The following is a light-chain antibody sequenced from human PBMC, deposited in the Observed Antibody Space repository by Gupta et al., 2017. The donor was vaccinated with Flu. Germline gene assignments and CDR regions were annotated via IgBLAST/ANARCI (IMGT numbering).Light chain of an antibody. J-gene: IGKJ2*01. CDR1: QSVSSN. CDR3: QQYNYWPPYT. Sequence: EIVMTQSPATLSVSPGERATLSCRASQSVSSNLACYQQKPGQAPRLLIYGASTRATGIPARFSGSGSGTEFTLTISSLQSQDFAVYYCQQYNYWPPYTFGQGTKLEIK. CDR2: GAS. V-gene: IGKV3-15*01.